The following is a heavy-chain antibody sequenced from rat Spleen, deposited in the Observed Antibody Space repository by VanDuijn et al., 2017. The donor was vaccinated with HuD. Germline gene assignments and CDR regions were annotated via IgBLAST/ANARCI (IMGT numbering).Heavy chain of an antibody. J-gene: IGHJ4*01. CDR3: TRGGGYVMDA. V-gene: IGHV2-30*01. CDR1: GFSLTSYN. D-gene: IGHD1-11*01. Sequence: QVQLKESGPGLVQPSQTLSLTCTVSGFSLTSYNVHWVRQPTGKGLEWMGVIWTGGSTAYNSALKSRLSISRDTSKSQVFLKINSLQTEDTAIYYCTRGGGYVMDAWGQGASVTVSS. CDR2: IWTGGST.